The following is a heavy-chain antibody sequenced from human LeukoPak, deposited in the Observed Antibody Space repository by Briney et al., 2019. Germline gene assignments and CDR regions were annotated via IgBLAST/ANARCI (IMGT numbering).Heavy chain of an antibody. V-gene: IGHV3-48*03. D-gene: IGHD4-17*01. J-gene: IGHJ4*02. CDR3: AREATTVTTVDY. Sequence: GGSLRLSCAASGFTFSSYEMNWVRQAPGKGLEWVSYISSSGSTIYYADSVKGRFTISRDNAKNLLYLQMNSLRAEDTAVYYCAREATTVTTVDYWGQGTLVTVSS. CDR2: ISSSGSTI. CDR1: GFTFSSYE.